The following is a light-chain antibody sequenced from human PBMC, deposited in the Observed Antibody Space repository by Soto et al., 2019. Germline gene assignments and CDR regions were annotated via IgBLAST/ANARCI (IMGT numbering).Light chain of an antibody. Sequence: DIQMTQSPSTLSGSVGDRVTITCRASQTISSWLAWYQQKPGKAPNLLIFGASTLQSGVPSRFSGSGSGTEFTLTISSLQPEDFATYYCQQLNSHPRTFGQGTKLEIK. CDR2: GAS. V-gene: IGKV1-9*01. J-gene: IGKJ2*01. CDR1: QTISSW. CDR3: QQLNSHPRT.